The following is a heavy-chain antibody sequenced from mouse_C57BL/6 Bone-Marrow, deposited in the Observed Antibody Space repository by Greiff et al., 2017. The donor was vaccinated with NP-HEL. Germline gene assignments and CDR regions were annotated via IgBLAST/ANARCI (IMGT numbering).Heavy chain of an antibody. CDR2: IYPGSGNT. CDR1: GYTFTDYY. J-gene: IGHJ2*01. D-gene: IGHD3-2*02. V-gene: IGHV1-76*01. Sequence: VQLQQSGAELVRPGASVKLSCKASGYTFTDYYINWVKQRPGQGLEWIARIYPGSGNTYYNEKFKGKATLTAEKSSSTAYMQLSSLTSEDSAVYFCARGESGYFDYWGQGTTLTVSS. CDR3: ARGESGYFDY.